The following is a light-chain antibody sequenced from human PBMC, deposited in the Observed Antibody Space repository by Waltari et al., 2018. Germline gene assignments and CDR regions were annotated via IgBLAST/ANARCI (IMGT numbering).Light chain of an antibody. CDR3: QQYYSIPQT. J-gene: IGKJ1*01. V-gene: IGKV4-1*01. CDR1: QTVLHSSNNKNY. CDR2: WAS. Sequence: DIVMTQSPDSLAVSLGERVTINCRSSQTVLHSSNNKNYLAWYQQKPGQPPKLLIYWASTRESGVPDRFSGSGSGTDFTLTINSLQAEDVAVYFCQQYYSIPQTFGQGTKVGIK.